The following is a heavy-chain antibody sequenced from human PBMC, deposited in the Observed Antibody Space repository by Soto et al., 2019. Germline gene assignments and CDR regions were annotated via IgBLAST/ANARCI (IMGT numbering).Heavy chain of an antibody. J-gene: IGHJ4*02. V-gene: IGHV3-30-3*01. CDR3: ARDESEGWVDY. CDR1: GFTFSSYA. CDR2: ISYDGSNK. D-gene: IGHD1-26*01. Sequence: QVQLVESGGGVVQPGRSLRLSCAASGFTFSSYAMHWVRQAPGKGLEWVAVISYDGSNKYYADSVKGRFTISRDNSKNTLYLQMNSLRAEDTAGYYCARDESEGWVDYWGQGTLVTVSS.